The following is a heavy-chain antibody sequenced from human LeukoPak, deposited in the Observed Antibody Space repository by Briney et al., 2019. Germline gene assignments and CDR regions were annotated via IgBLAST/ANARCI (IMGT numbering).Heavy chain of an antibody. CDR1: GGSISSSSYY. J-gene: IGHJ4*02. D-gene: IGHD5-18*01. CDR3: ARLRGYTDGPPGY. Sequence: PSETLSLTSTVSGGSISSSSYYWGWIRQPPWKGLEWIGSIYYSGDNSGDTYYNPSLKSRVSISVDTSKNQFSLKLSSVTAADTAVYFCARLRGYTDGPPGYWGQGTLVTVSS. CDR2: IYYSGDNSGDT. V-gene: IGHV4-39*01.